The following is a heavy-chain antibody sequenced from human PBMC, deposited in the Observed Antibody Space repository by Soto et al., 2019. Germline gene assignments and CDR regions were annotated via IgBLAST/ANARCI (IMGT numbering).Heavy chain of an antibody. CDR3: TRVSSSSRYRGPFDY. Sequence: QVQLQESGPGLVKPSQTLSLTCTVSGGSITSRGYYWSWIRQLPGRGLEWIGYIYFSGTTYYNPSLRSRLSISVDTSKNQFSLKLSSVTAADTAVYYCTRVSSSSRYRGPFDYWGQGTLVTVSS. CDR2: IYFSGTT. D-gene: IGHD6-13*01. CDR1: GGSITSRGYY. V-gene: IGHV4-31*03. J-gene: IGHJ4*02.